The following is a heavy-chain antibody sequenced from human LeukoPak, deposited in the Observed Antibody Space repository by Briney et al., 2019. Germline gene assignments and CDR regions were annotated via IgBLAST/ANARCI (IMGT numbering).Heavy chain of an antibody. J-gene: IGHJ4*02. D-gene: IGHD2-15*01. CDR1: GYTFTSYG. V-gene: IGHV1-18*01. CDR2: ISAYNGNT. CDR3: ARDFFHGHCSGLTCFLLDS. Sequence: ASVKVSCKASGYTFTSYGITWVRQVPGQGLEWMGWISAYNGNTNYAQKFQGRLTMTTDTSTNAAYMELRSLRPDDTAVYYCARDFFHGHCSGLTCFLLDSWGQGSLVTVSS.